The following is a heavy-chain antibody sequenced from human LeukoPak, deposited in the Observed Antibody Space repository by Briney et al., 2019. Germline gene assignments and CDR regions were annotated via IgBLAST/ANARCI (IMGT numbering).Heavy chain of an antibody. CDR3: ARERAATSGMDV. D-gene: IGHD5-12*01. CDR1: GFTFSSYS. CDR2: ISRSSSTE. Sequence: GGSMRLSCAASGFTFSSYSMNWVRQAPGKGLEWVSYISRSSSTEYYADSVKGRFTISRDNAKNSLYLQMNSLRAEDTAVYYCARERAATSGMDVWGQGTTVTVSS. J-gene: IGHJ6*02. V-gene: IGHV3-48*01.